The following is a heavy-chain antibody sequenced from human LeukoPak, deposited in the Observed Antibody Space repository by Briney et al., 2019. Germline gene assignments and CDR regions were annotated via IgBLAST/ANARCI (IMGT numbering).Heavy chain of an antibody. CDR3: AKWRFIAAVPY. CDR2: VSGSGSST. V-gene: IGHV3-23*01. D-gene: IGHD6-13*01. J-gene: IGHJ4*02. CDR1: GFTFSSYA. Sequence: PGGSLRLSCAASGFTFSSYAMNWVRQAPGKGLGWVLAVSGSGSSTYYADSVKGRFIISIDNSKNTLYLQMNSLRAEDTAIYYCAKWRFIAAVPYWGQGTLVTVSS.